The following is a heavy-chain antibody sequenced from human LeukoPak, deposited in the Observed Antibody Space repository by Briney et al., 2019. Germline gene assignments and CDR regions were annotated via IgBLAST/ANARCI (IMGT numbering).Heavy chain of an antibody. CDR3: ASETVEMATIYGMDV. CDR1: GGSISSSSYY. CDR2: IYYSGST. J-gene: IGHJ6*02. D-gene: IGHD5-24*01. V-gene: IGHV4-39*01. Sequence: SETLSLTCTVSGGSISSSSYYWGWIRQPPGKGLEWIGSIYYSGSTYHNPSLKSRVTISVDTSKNQFSLKLSSVTAADTAVYYCASETVEMATIYGMDVWGQGTTVTVSS.